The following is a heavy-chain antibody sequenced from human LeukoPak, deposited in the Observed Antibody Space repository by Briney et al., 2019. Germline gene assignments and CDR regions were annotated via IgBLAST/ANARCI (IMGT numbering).Heavy chain of an antibody. J-gene: IGHJ1*01. CDR2: LYPSGNT. V-gene: IGHV4-4*07. CDR1: GASTRTYF. CDR3: ARPGGLVEYLQH. Sequence: LETLSLICTVSGASTRTYFWSWVRQPAGKGLEWIGRLYPSGNTNYNPSLESRVMMSIDLSKNQFSLRLSSVTAADTAVYYCARPGGLVEYLQHWGQGTLVTVSS. D-gene: IGHD3/OR15-3a*01.